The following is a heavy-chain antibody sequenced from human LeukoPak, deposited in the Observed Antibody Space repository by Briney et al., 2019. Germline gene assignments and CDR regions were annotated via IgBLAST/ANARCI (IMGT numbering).Heavy chain of an antibody. Sequence: GASVKVSCKASGYTFTSYAMHWVRQAPGQRLEWMGWINAGNGNTKYSQKFQGRVTITRDTSASTAYMELGSLRSEDTAVYYCASGAVAGSEYYYYYYGMDVWGQGTTVTVSS. D-gene: IGHD6-19*01. CDR1: GYTFTSYA. CDR3: ASGAVAGSEYYYYYYGMDV. V-gene: IGHV1-3*01. J-gene: IGHJ6*02. CDR2: INAGNGNT.